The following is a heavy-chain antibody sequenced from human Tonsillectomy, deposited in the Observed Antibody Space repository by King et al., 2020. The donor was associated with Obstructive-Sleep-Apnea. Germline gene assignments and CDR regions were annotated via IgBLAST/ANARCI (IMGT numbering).Heavy chain of an antibody. J-gene: IGHJ3*02. CDR1: AYTFTSYD. V-gene: IGHV1-8*01. Sequence: QLVQSGAEVKKPGASVKVSCKASAYTFTSYDINWVRQATGQGLEWMGWMNPNSGNTGYAQKFQGRVTMTRNTSIRTAYMELSSLRSEDTAVYYCARKYYASSGYYYLLGVFDIWGQGTMVTVSS. CDR3: ARKYYASSGYYYLLGVFDI. D-gene: IGHD3-22*01. CDR2: MNPNSGNT.